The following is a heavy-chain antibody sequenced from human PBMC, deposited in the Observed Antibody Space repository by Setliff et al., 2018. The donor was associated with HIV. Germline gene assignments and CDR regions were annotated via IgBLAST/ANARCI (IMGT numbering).Heavy chain of an antibody. CDR2: IRNKKNGGTT. Sequence: GSLRLSCAAAGFTFSNAWMTWVRQAPGKGLEWVARIRNKKNGGTTYYAAPVEGRFTISRDDSKNTLSLQMNSLKTEDTAIYYCTTDLGSGRFSWNNIWGQGTLVTVSS. D-gene: IGHD1-26*01. CDR3: TTDLGSGRFSWNNI. V-gene: IGHV3-15*01. CDR1: GFTFSNAW. J-gene: IGHJ4*02.